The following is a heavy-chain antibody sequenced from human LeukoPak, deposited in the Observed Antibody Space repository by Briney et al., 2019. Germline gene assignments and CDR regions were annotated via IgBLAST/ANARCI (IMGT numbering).Heavy chain of an antibody. V-gene: IGHV3-30-3*01. Sequence: GGSLRLSCAASGFTFSSYAMHWVCQAPGKGLEWVAVISYDGSNKYYADSVKGRFTISRDNSKNTLYLQMNSLRAEDTAVYYCARACLGIGEWFDYWGQGTLVTVSS. J-gene: IGHJ4*02. CDR2: ISYDGSNK. CDR1: GFTFSSYA. D-gene: IGHD3-10*01. CDR3: ARACLGIGEWFDY.